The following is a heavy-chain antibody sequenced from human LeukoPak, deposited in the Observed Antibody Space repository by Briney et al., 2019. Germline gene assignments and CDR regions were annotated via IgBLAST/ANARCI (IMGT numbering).Heavy chain of an antibody. D-gene: IGHD3-10*01. J-gene: IGHJ6*02. CDR2: ISYDGSNK. CDR3: ARDYGSGSYFTTRYYYGMDV. CDR1: GFTFSSYA. Sequence: SGGSLRLSCAASGFTFSSYAMHWVRQAPGKGLEWVAVISYDGSNKYYADSVKGRFTISRDSSKNTLYLQMNSLRAEDTAVYYCARDYGSGSYFTTRYYYGMDVWGQGTTVTVSS. V-gene: IGHV3-30-3*01.